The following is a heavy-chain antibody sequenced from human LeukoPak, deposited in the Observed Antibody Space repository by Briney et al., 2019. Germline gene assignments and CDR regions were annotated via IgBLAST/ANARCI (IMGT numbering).Heavy chain of an antibody. CDR3: ARGYYDYVWGSYRLNAFDI. V-gene: IGHV4-59*01. CDR1: GGSISSYY. Sequence: PSETLSLTCTVSGGSISSYYWSWIRQTPGKGLEWIGYIYYSGSTNYNPSLKSRVTISVDTSKNQFSLKLSSVTAADTAVYYCARGYYDYVWGSYRLNAFDIWGQGTMVTVSS. CDR2: IYYSGST. D-gene: IGHD3-16*02. J-gene: IGHJ3*02.